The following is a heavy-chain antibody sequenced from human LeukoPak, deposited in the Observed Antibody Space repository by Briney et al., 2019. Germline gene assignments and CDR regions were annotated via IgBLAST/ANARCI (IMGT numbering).Heavy chain of an antibody. V-gene: IGHV4-38-2*02. D-gene: IGHD2-15*01. CDR1: GYSISSGYY. CDR2: IYHSGST. J-gene: IGHJ5*02. CDR3: ARDVVVAAREDWFDP. Sequence: SETLSLTCTVSGYSISSGYYWGWIRPPPGKGLEWIGTIYHSGSTYYNPSLKSRVAISVDTSKNQFSLKLSSVTAADTAVYYCARDVVVAAREDWFDPWGQGTLVTVSS.